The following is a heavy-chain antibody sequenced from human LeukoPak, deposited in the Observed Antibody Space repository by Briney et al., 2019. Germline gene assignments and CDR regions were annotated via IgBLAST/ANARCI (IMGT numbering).Heavy chain of an antibody. Sequence: GASVKVSCKASGGTFSSYAISWVRQAPGQGLEWMGGIIPIFGTANYAQKFQGRVTITADKSTSTAYMELSSLRSEDTAVYYCARDRTGSYYGMDVWGKGTTVTVSS. CDR3: ARDRTGSYYGMDV. CDR2: IIPIFGTA. V-gene: IGHV1-69*06. D-gene: IGHD3/OR15-3a*01. CDR1: GGTFSSYA. J-gene: IGHJ6*04.